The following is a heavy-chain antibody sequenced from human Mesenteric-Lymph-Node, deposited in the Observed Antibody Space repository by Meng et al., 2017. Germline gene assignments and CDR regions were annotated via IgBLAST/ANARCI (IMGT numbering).Heavy chain of an antibody. CDR3: ARGVGEWGKGLGLYFDY. D-gene: IGHD3-10*01. J-gene: IGHJ4*02. V-gene: IGHV3-33*08. Sequence: GESLKISCAASGFTFSSYSMNWVRQAPGEGLEWVALVWYDGSYQYYADSVKGRFTVSRDNSRNTLHLQMNSLRADDTAVYYCARGVGEWGKGLGLYFDYWGQGTLVTVSS. CDR1: GFTFSSYS. CDR2: VWYDGSYQ.